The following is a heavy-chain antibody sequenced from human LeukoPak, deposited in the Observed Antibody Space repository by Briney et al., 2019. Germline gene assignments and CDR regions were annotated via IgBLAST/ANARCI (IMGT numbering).Heavy chain of an antibody. D-gene: IGHD3-22*01. CDR2: IIPIFGTA. Sequence: SVKVSCKASGGTFSSYAISWVRQAPGQGLEWMGGIIPIFGTANYAQKFQGRVTITADKSTSTAYMELSSLRSEDTAVYYCARLFSYYDSSGYYYFWFDPWGQGTLVTVSS. J-gene: IGHJ5*02. CDR3: ARLFSYYDSSGYYYFWFDP. V-gene: IGHV1-69*06. CDR1: GGTFSSYA.